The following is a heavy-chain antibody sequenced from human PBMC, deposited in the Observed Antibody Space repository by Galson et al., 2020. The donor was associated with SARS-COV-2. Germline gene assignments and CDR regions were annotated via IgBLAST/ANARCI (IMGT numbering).Heavy chain of an antibody. CDR2: IWYDGSNK. J-gene: IGHJ4*02. CDR3: ANRSGLYGSGSYPDY. D-gene: IGHD3-10*01. Sequence: GGSLRLSCAASGFTFSSYGMPWVRQAPGKGLEWVAVIWYDGSNKYSADSVQGRFTISRDNSKNTMYLQMNSLRAEDTAVYYCANRSGLYGSGSYPDYWGQGTLVTVSS. CDR1: GFTFSSYG. V-gene: IGHV3-33*06.